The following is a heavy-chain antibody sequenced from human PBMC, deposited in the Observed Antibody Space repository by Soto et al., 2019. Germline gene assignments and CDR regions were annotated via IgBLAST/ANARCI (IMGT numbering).Heavy chain of an antibody. CDR2: MNPNSGNT. D-gene: IGHD1-26*01. CDR3: AIGLGATGDYGMDV. CDR1: GYTFTSYD. Sequence: ASVKVSCKASGYTFTSYDINWVRQATGQGLEWMGWMNPNSGNTGYAQKFQGRVTMTRNTSISTAYMELSSLRSEDTAVYYCAIGLGATGDYGMDVWGQGTTVTVSS. V-gene: IGHV1-8*01. J-gene: IGHJ6*02.